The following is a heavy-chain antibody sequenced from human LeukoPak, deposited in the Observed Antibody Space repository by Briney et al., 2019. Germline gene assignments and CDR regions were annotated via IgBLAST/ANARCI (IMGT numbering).Heavy chain of an antibody. V-gene: IGHV3-48*01. CDR2: ISSSSSTI. J-gene: IGHJ6*02. D-gene: IGHD1-26*01. Sequence: PGGSLRLSCAASGFTFSSHSMNWVRQAPGKGLEWVSYISSSSSTIYYADSVKGRFTISRDNAKNSLDLQMNSLRAEDTAVYYCARDDTGTDHYYYGMDVWGQGTTVTVSS. CDR1: GFTFSSHS. CDR3: ARDDTGTDHYYYGMDV.